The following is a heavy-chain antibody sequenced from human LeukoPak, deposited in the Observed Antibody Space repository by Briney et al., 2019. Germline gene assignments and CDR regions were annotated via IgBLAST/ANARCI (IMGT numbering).Heavy chain of an antibody. CDR3: ARGPSAYYMDV. CDR1: GGSFSGYY. Sequence: PSETLSLTCAVYGGSFSGYYWSWIRQPPGKGLEWIGEINHSGSTNYNPSLKSRVTISVDTSKSQFSLKLSSVTAADTAVYYCARGPSAYYMDVWGKGTTVTVSS. CDR2: INHSGST. J-gene: IGHJ6*03. V-gene: IGHV4-34*01.